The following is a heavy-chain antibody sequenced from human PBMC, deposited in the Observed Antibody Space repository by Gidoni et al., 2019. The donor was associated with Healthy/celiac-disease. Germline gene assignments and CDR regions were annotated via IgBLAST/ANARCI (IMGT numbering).Heavy chain of an antibody. J-gene: IGHJ2*01. CDR3: AKARFRRPWGNWYFDL. Sequence: EVQLVESGGGLVQPGRSLRLSCAASGFTFEDYAMHWVRQAPGKGLEWVSGISWNSGSIGYADSVKGRFTISRDNAKNSLYLQMNSLRAEDTALYYCAKARFRRPWGNWYFDLWGRGTLVTVSS. V-gene: IGHV3-9*01. CDR1: GFTFEDYA. D-gene: IGHD3-16*01. CDR2: ISWNSGSI.